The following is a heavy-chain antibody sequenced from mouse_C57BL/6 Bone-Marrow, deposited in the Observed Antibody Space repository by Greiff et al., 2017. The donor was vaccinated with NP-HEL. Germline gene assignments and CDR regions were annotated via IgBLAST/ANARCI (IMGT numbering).Heavy chain of an antibody. V-gene: IGHV1-52*01. CDR2: IDPSDSET. Sequence: QVQLQQPGAELVRPGSSVKLSCKASGYTFTSYWMHWVKQRPIQGLEWIGNIDPSDSETHYNQKFKDKATLTVDKSSSTAYMQLSSLTSEDSAVYYCAREIYYGSSQYYFDYWGQGTTLTVSS. CDR3: AREIYYGSSQYYFDY. CDR1: GYTFTSYW. J-gene: IGHJ2*01. D-gene: IGHD1-1*01.